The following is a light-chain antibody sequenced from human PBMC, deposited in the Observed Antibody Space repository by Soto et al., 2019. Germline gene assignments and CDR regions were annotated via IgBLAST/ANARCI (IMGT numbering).Light chain of an antibody. CDR1: QSVSSSY. CDR2: GAS. CDR3: QQYNTWPPIT. J-gene: IGKJ5*01. Sequence: EVVLTQSPDTLSLSPGERATLSCRASQSVSSSYLAWYQQKPGQAPRLLIYGASTRATGLPARFSGSGSGTDFTLTISSLQSEDFAVYYCQQYNTWPPITFGQGTRLEIK. V-gene: IGKV3-15*01.